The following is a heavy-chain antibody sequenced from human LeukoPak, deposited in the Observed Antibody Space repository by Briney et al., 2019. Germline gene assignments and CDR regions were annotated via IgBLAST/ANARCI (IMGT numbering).Heavy chain of an antibody. CDR3: ARDRCRGGSCYSEGYFQH. Sequence: GGSLRLSCAASGFTFSGYAMSWVRQAPGKGLGWVSSISSSSSYIYYADSVKGRFTISRDNAKNSLYLQMNSLRAEDTAVYYCARDRCRGGSCYSEGYFQHWGQGTLVTVSS. J-gene: IGHJ1*01. CDR2: ISSSSSYI. V-gene: IGHV3-21*01. D-gene: IGHD2-15*01. CDR1: GFTFSGYA.